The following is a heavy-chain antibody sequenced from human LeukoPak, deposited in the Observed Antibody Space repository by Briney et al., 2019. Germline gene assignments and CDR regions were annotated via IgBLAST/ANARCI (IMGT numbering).Heavy chain of an antibody. CDR1: GFSFSSYA. CDR2: ISGSGGNT. CDR3: AKAGVHDDFWSGYPDY. Sequence: GGSLGLSCAASGFSFSSYAMTWVRQAPGKGLEWVSGISGSGGNTYYADSVKGRFTISRDNSKNTLYLQMNSLRAEDTAVYYCAKAGVHDDFWSGYPDYWGQGTLVTVSS. D-gene: IGHD3-3*01. J-gene: IGHJ4*02. V-gene: IGHV3-23*01.